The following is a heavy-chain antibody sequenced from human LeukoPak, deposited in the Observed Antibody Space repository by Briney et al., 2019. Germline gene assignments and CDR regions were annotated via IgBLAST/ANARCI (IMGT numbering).Heavy chain of an antibody. Sequence: GGSLRLSCAASGFTFDDYGMSWGRQAPGMGLEWVSGINWNGGSTGYADSVKGRFTISRDNAKNSLYLQMNSLRAEDTAVYYCARGGAAAGTQEFDYWGQGTLVTVSS. CDR2: INWNGGST. J-gene: IGHJ4*02. CDR3: ARGGAAAGTQEFDY. V-gene: IGHV3-20*04. D-gene: IGHD6-13*01. CDR1: GFTFDDYG.